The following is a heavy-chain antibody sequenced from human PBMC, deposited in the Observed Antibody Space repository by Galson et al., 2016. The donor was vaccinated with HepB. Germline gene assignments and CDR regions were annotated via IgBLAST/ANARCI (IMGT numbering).Heavy chain of an antibody. CDR2: IFKSGST. CDR3: ARDALGDP. V-gene: IGHV4-39*02. J-gene: IGHJ5*02. D-gene: IGHD3-10*01. Sequence: SETLSLTCSVSGGSISSSNNAWAWIRQPPGKGLEWIGIIFKSGSTHVNPSLKSRVTMSIDTSKNQFSLKLSSVTAADTALYFCARDALGDPRGQGTLVTVSS. CDR1: GGSISSSNNA.